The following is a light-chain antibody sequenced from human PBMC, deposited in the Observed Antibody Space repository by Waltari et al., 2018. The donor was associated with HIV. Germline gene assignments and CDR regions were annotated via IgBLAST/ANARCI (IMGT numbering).Light chain of an antibody. CDR2: KAS. J-gene: IGKJ4*01. CDR3: QQYNNYPLT. V-gene: IGKV1-5*03. CDR1: QTSKSW. Sequence: EIQMTQTPSTLSASVGDRVTITCRASQTSKSWLAWYQQKPGKAPNLLIYKASSLESGVPSRFSGSGSGTDFTLTISSLQPDDSATYYCQQYNNYPLTFGGGTRLEIK.